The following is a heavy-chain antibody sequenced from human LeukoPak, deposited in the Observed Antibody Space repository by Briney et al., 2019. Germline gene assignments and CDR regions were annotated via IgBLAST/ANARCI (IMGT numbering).Heavy chain of an antibody. V-gene: IGHV4-59*01. D-gene: IGHD3-10*01. Sequence: SETLSLTCIVSGGSISSYYWSWIRQPPGKGLEWIGYVYYSGSTNYNPSLKSRVTISIDTSKNQFSLMLNSVTAADTAVYYCARGGYYGSGTYYNDDAFDIWGQGTMVTVSS. J-gene: IGHJ3*02. CDR3: ARGGYYGSGTYYNDDAFDI. CDR2: VYYSGST. CDR1: GGSISSYY.